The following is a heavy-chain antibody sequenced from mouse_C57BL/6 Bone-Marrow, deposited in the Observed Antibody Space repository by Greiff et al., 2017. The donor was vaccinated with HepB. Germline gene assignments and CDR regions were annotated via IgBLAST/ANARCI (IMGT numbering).Heavy chain of an antibody. J-gene: IGHJ1*03. CDR1: GFTFSDYG. Sequence: EVNLVESGGGLVKPGGSLKLSCAASGFTFSDYGMHWVRQAPEKGLEWVAYISSGSSTIYYADTVKGRFTISRDNAKNTLFLQMTSLRSEDTAMYYCARGRLRGSSYRYFDVWGTGTTVTVSS. D-gene: IGHD1-1*01. CDR2: ISSGSSTI. V-gene: IGHV5-17*01. CDR3: ARGRLRGSSYRYFDV.